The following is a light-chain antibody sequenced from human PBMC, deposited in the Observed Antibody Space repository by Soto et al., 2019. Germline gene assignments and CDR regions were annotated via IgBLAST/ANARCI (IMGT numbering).Light chain of an antibody. J-gene: IGKJ1*01. CDR2: GAS. CDR3: QQYNNWPPST. Sequence: EIVMKQSTATLSVSPGERATLSCRASQSVSSNLAWYQQKPGQAPRLLIYGASTRATGIPARFSGSGSGTEFTLTISSLQSEDFAVYYCQQYNNWPPSTFGQGNKVEIK. V-gene: IGKV3-15*01. CDR1: QSVSSN.